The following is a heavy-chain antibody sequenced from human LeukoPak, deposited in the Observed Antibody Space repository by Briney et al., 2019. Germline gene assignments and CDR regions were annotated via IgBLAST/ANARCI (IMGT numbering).Heavy chain of an antibody. CDR3: ARGAMTISLRYFDWDRRPSRFDY. CDR1: GGSFSGYY. D-gene: IGHD3-9*01. V-gene: IGHV4-34*01. J-gene: IGHJ4*02. Sequence: PLETLSLTCAVYGGSFSGYYWSWIRQPPGKGLEWIGEINHSGSTNYNPSLKSRVTISVDTSKNQFSLKLSSVTAADTAVYYCARGAMTISLRYFDWDRRPSRFDYWGQGTLVTVSS. CDR2: INHSGST.